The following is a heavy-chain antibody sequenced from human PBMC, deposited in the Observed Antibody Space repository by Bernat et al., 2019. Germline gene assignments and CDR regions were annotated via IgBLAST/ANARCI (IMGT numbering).Heavy chain of an antibody. Sequence: QVQLVQSGAEVKKPGASVKVSCKASGYTFTSYDINWVRQATGQGLEWMGWMKPKSGNTGYAQNFQGRVTMTRDTSISTAYMELSSLMSEDTAVYYCAMMGDIAMVAYAIWGQGTLVTVSS. CDR3: AMMGDIAMVAYAI. V-gene: IGHV1-8*01. D-gene: IGHD2-8*02. J-gene: IGHJ4*02. CDR1: GYTFTSYD. CDR2: MKPKSGNT.